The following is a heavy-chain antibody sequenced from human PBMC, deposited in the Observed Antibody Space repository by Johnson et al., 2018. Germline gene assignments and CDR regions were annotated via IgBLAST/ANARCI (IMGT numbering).Heavy chain of an antibody. J-gene: IGHJ1*01. CDR1: GFTFSSYW. D-gene: IGHD3-22*01. CDR3: AKDYDSSGPTLDEYFQH. V-gene: IGHV3-74*01. Sequence: VQLQESGGGLVQPGGSLRLSCAASGFTFSSYWMHWVRQVPGKGLVWVPHINSDGSSTSYADSVKGRFTISRDNSKNTLYLQMNSLRAEDTAGYYCAKDYDSSGPTLDEYFQHWGQGTLVTVAS. CDR2: INSDGSST.